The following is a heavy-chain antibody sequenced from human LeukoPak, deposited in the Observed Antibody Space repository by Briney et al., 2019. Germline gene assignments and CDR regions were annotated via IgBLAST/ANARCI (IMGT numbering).Heavy chain of an antibody. D-gene: IGHD3-22*01. CDR1: GYTFTSYD. CDR3: ARTTYYYDSSGYYHLSLYYFDY. Sequence: ASVKVSCKASGYTFTSYDISWVRQAPGQGLEWMGGIIPIFGTANYAQKFQGRVTITTDESTSTAYMELSSLRSEDTAVYYCARTTYYYDSSGYYHLSLYYFDYWGQGTLVTVSS. V-gene: IGHV1-69*05. CDR2: IIPIFGTA. J-gene: IGHJ4*02.